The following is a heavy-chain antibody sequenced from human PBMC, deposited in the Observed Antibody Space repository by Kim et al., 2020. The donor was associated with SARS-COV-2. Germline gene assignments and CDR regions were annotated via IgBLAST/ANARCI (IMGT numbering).Heavy chain of an antibody. Sequence: YNPSLRSRVTMSVDTSRNQFSLKMSSVTAADTAIYYCARRFPDLARSFDYWGQGALVTVS. V-gene: IGHV4-39*01. CDR3: ARRFPDLARSFDY. D-gene: IGHD3-16*01. J-gene: IGHJ4*02.